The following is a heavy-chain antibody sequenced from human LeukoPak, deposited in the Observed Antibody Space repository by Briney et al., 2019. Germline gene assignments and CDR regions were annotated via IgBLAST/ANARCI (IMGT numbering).Heavy chain of an antibody. Sequence: GSLRLSCAASGFPFGNHAMSWVRQPPGKGLEWVSAISNGNTYYADSVRGRFTISRDDSKNMVYLQMNSLRVEDTARYYCVREAGYCASVCLKSNWFDPWGQGTLVTVSS. J-gene: IGHJ5*02. CDR2: ISNGNT. V-gene: IGHV3-23*01. D-gene: IGHD2-21*02. CDR1: GFPFGNHA. CDR3: VREAGYCASVCLKSNWFDP.